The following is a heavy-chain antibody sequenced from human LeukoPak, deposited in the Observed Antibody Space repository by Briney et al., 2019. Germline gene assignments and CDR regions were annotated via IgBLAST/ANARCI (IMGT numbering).Heavy chain of an antibody. CDR1: GYSISGGYY. CDR2: IYTSGST. Sequence: SETLSLTCAVSGYSISGGYYWGWIRQPPGKGLEWIGRIYTSGSTNYNPSLKSRVTMSVDTSKNQFSLKLSSVTAADTAVYYCAGTLIGYCSSTSCFIDAFDIWGQGTMVTVSS. V-gene: IGHV4-38-2*01. D-gene: IGHD2-2*01. J-gene: IGHJ3*02. CDR3: AGTLIGYCSSTSCFIDAFDI.